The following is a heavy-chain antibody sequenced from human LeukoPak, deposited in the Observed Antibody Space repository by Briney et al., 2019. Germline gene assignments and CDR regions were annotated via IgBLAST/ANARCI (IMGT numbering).Heavy chain of an antibody. V-gene: IGHV3-15*01. CDR3: TSGGHYFDP. D-gene: IGHD1-26*01. CDR2: IKSKTDGGTT. J-gene: IGHJ5*02. Sequence: GGSLRLSCAASGFTASNAWMSWVRQAPGKGLEWVGRIKSKTDGGTTDYTAPLKGRFTISREDSKNTLYLQMDSLKTEDTAVYYCTSGGHYFDPWGQGTQVTVSS. CDR1: GFTASNAW.